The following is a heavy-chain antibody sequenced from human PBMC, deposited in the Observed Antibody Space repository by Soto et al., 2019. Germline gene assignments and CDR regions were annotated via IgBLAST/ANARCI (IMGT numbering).Heavy chain of an antibody. D-gene: IGHD3-3*01. Sequence: LSLTCAVYGGSFSGYYWSWIRQPPGKGLEWIGEINHSGSTNYNPSLKSRVTISVDTSKNQFSLKLSSVTAADTAVYYCARGSGDFWSGYRYYYYGMDVWGQGTTVTVSS. J-gene: IGHJ6*02. CDR1: GGSFSGYY. CDR3: ARGSGDFWSGYRYYYYGMDV. CDR2: INHSGST. V-gene: IGHV4-34*01.